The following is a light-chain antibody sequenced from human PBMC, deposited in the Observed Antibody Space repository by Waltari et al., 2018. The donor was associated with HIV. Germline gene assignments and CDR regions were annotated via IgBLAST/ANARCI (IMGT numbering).Light chain of an antibody. CDR1: QNIGES. CDR2: FAS. V-gene: IGKV6-21*01. J-gene: IGKJ2*01. CDR3: LQSTTLPYT. Sequence: EIVLTQYPDFQSVTPREKVTITCRASQNIGESLHWYQQKPDQSPNLLIKFASQSFSGVPSRFSGSGSGTDFTLTISSLEAEDAATYYCLQSTTLPYTFGQGTKLEIK.